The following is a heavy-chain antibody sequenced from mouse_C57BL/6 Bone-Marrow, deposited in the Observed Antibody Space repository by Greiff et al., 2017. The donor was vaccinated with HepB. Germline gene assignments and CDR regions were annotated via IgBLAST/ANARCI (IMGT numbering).Heavy chain of an antibody. CDR2: ISNGGGST. Sequence: DVMLVESGGGLVQPGGSLKLSCAASGFTFSDYYMYWVRQTPEKRLEWVAYISNGGGSTYYPDTVKGRFTISRDNAKNTLYLQMSRLKSEDTAMYYCARRGYGNFYYAMDYWGQGTSVTVSS. CDR3: ARRGYGNFYYAMDY. D-gene: IGHD2-1*01. CDR1: GFTFSDYY. V-gene: IGHV5-12*01. J-gene: IGHJ4*01.